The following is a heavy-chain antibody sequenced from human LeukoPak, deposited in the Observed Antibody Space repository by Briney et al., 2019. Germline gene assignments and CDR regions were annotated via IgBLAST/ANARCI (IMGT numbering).Heavy chain of an antibody. CDR3: AKDGGYGSASYNWLDP. CDR2: ISYDGSNK. CDR1: GFTFSSYV. Sequence: GGSLRLSCAASGFTFSSYVMHWVRQAPGKGLEWVAVISYDGSNKYYADSVKGRFTISRDNSKNTLYLQMNSLRAEDTAAYYCAKDGGYGSASYNWLDPWGQGTLVTVSS. D-gene: IGHD3-10*01. J-gene: IGHJ5*02. V-gene: IGHV3-30*18.